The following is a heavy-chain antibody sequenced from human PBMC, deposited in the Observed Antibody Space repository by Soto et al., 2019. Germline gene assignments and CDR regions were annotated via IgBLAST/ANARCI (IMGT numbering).Heavy chain of an antibody. CDR2: INAGNGNT. V-gene: IGHV1-3*01. CDR1: GYTFTSYA. D-gene: IGHD6-19*01. CDR3: ARDHFSIGWPPFDY. Sequence: ASVKVSCKASGYTFTSYAMHWVRQAPGQRLEWMGWINAGNGNTKYSQKFQGRVTITRDTSANTAYMELSSLRSEDTAVYYCARDHFSIGWPPFDYWGQGTLVTVSS. J-gene: IGHJ4*02.